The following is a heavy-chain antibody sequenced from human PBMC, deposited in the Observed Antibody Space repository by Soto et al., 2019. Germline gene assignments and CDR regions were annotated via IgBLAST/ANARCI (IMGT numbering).Heavy chain of an antibody. V-gene: IGHV3-48*02. CDR3: ARDFGYDDV. CDR2: IGGARSTAI. Sequence: PGGSLRLSCAASGFTFSNYNMNWVRQAPGKGLEWVSHIGGARSTAIYYADSVKGRFTISRDNAENSLFLQLNSLRDEDTAVYYCARDFGYDDVWGQGTTVTV. J-gene: IGHJ6*02. D-gene: IGHD3-22*01. CDR1: GFTFSNYN.